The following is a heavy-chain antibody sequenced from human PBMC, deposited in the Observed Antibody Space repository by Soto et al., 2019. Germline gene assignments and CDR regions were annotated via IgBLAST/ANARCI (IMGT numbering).Heavy chain of an antibody. J-gene: IGHJ4*02. CDR1: GGSISSGGYY. CDR3: AREKRAYYYDRSGFDY. D-gene: IGHD3-22*01. Sequence: QVQLQESGPGLVKPSQTLSLTCTVSGGSISSGGYYWSWIRQHPGKGLEWIGYIYYSGSTYYNPSLKSRVTISVDTSKNQFSLKLSSVTAADTAVYYCAREKRAYYYDRSGFDYWGQGTLVTVSS. V-gene: IGHV4-31*03. CDR2: IYYSGST.